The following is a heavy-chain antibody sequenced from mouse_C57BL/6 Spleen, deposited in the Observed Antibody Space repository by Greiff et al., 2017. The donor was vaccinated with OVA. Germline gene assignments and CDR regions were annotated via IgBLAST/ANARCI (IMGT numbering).Heavy chain of an antibody. CDR2: INPNNGGT. CDR1: GYTFTDYN. CDR3: ARLEWYFDV. Sequence: VHVKQSGPELVKPGASVKIPCKASGYTFTDYNMDWVKQSHGKSLEWIGDINPNNGGTIYNQKFKGKATLTVDKSSSTAYMELRSLTSEDTAVYYCARLEWYFDVWGTGTTVTVSS. J-gene: IGHJ1*03. V-gene: IGHV1-18*01.